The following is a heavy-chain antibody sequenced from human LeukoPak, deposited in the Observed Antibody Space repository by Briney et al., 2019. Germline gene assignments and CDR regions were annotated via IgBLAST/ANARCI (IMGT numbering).Heavy chain of an antibody. D-gene: IGHD3-10*01. V-gene: IGHV3-21*01. CDR1: GFTFSSYE. CDR3: ARAPRYYYGSGSYKEAYYYYYMDV. CDR2: ISSSSSYI. J-gene: IGHJ6*03. Sequence: PGGSLRLSCAASGFTFSSYEMNWVRQAPGKGLEWVSSISSSSSYIYYADSVKGRFTISRDNAKNSLYLQMNSLRAEDTAVYYCARAPRYYYGSGSYKEAYYYYYMDVWGKGTTVTVSS.